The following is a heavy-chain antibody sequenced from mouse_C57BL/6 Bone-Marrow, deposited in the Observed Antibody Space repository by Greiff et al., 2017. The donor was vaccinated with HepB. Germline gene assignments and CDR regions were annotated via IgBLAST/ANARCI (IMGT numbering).Heavy chain of an antibody. CDR3: ARGDGYLYYFDY. CDR1: GYTFTDYY. CDR2: IYPGSGNT. V-gene: IGHV1-76*01. J-gene: IGHJ2*01. Sequence: QVQLQQSGAELVRPGASVKLSCKASGYTFTDYYINWVKQRPGQGLEWIARIYPGSGNTYYNEKFKGKATLTGEKSSSTAYMQLSSLTSEDSAVYFCARGDGYLYYFDYWGQGTTLTVSS. D-gene: IGHD2-3*01.